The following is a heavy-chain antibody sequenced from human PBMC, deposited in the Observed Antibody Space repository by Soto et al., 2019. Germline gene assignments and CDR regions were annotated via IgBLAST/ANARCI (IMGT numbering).Heavy chain of an antibody. D-gene: IGHD5-18*01. CDR3: ARGDGDHDDGNGYLGRH. CDR1: GFTFSSYW. V-gene: IGHV3-74*01. Sequence: EVQLVESGGGLVQPGGSLTLSCAASGFTFSSYWMHWVRQAPGKGLVWVSRIKSDGSGTIYADSVKGRLTISRDNARNKLYLQMNSLRAEDTAVYFCARGDGDHDDGNGYLGRHWGQGTLVTVSS. CDR2: IKSDGSGT. J-gene: IGHJ4*02.